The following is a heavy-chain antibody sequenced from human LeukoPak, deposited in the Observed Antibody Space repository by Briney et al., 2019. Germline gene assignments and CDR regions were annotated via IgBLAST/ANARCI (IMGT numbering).Heavy chain of an antibody. CDR3: AKVWSYYDSSGYDRDY. CDR2: ISGSGIDT. V-gene: IGHV3-23*01. Sequence: GGSLRLSCAASGFTFNIYGMGWVRQALGKGLEWVSVISGSGIDTYNADSVKGRFTISRDNSKHTVFLQMNSLRAEDTAVYYCAKVWSYYDSSGYDRDYWGQGTLVTVSS. CDR1: GFTFNIYG. D-gene: IGHD3-22*01. J-gene: IGHJ4*02.